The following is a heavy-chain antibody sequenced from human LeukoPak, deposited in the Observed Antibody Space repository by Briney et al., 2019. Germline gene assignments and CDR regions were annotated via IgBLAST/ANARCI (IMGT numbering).Heavy chain of an antibody. CDR1: GFTVSNSY. CDR2: IYSGGAT. Sequence: GGSLRLSCAASGFTVSNSYMSWVRQAPGKGLDWVSVIYSGGATYYADSVKGRFTISRDNSKNTLYLQMNSLRAEDTAVYYCARGRWLQARGPSFDYWGQGTLVTVSS. D-gene: IGHD5-24*01. CDR3: ARGRWLQARGPSFDY. V-gene: IGHV3-53*05. J-gene: IGHJ4*02.